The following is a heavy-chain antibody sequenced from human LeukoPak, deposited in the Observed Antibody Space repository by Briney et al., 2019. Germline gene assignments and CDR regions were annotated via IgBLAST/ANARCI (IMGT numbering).Heavy chain of an antibody. D-gene: IGHD3-3*01. V-gene: IGHV4-39*01. CDR2: IYYSGST. CDR3: ARHLSRFSEWLTIPNFDY. J-gene: IGHJ4*02. Sequence: SETLSLTCTVSGGAIISSSYYWGWIRQPPGKGLEWIGSIYYSGSTYYNPSLKSRVTISVDTSKNQFSLKLSSVTAADTAVYYCARHLSRFSEWLTIPNFDYWGQGTLVTVSS. CDR1: GGAIISSSYY.